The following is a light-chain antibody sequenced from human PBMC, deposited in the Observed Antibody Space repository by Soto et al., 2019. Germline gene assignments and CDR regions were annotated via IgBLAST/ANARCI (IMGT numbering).Light chain of an antibody. Sequence: DVVMTQTPLSLSVAPGQPASISCRSTQSLVHSDGNTHLNWFQQRPGQSPRRLICKVSNRDSGVPDRFSGSASGTDFTLKISRVEAEDVGVYYCMQGTHWPYTFGQGTKLEIK. J-gene: IGKJ2*01. CDR3: MQGTHWPYT. CDR2: KVS. CDR1: QSLVHSDGNTH. V-gene: IGKV2-30*02.